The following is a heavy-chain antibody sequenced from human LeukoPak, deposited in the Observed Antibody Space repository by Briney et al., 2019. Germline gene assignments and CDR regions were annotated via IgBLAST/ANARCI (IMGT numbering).Heavy chain of an antibody. V-gene: IGHV3-7*03. CDR1: GFTFSSYW. J-gene: IGHJ6*04. D-gene: IGHD3-10*01. CDR3: ASGSGSCGWFAALWCASEDV. Sequence: PAGSLRLSCAAYGFTFSSYWMSWVRQPPGKGLEWVAKIKQDGSENYYVDSVKGRFTISRDIAKTSLYLQMNCLRAEDTAVYCWASGSGSCGWFAALWCASEDVWGKGTTVTVSS. CDR2: IKQDGSEN.